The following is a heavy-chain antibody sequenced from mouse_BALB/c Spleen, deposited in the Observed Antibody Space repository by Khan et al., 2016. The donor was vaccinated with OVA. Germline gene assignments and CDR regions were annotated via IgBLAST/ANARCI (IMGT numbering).Heavy chain of an antibody. D-gene: IGHD1-1*02. CDR3: ARLAYYYNSEGFAY. CDR1: GFTFSTYG. V-gene: IGHV5-6*01. J-gene: IGHJ3*01. CDR2: ISSGGHYT. Sequence: EVQGVESGGDLVKPGGSLKLSCAASGFTFSTYGMSWVRQTPDMRLEWVATISSGGHYTYYPDSVKGRFNISRDNAKNTLYLQMSSLKSEDTAIYYCARLAYYYNSEGFAYWGQGTLVTVSA.